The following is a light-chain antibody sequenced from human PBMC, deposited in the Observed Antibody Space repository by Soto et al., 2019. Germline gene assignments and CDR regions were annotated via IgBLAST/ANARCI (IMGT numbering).Light chain of an antibody. CDR1: SSNIGSNT. CDR2: SNN. J-gene: IGLJ1*01. CDR3: AAWDDSLNGLWV. Sequence: QSVLTQPPSASGTPGQRVTFSCSGSSSNIGSNTVNWYQQLPGTAPKLLIYSNNQRPSGVPDRFSGSKSGTSASLAISGLQSEDEADYYCAAWDDSLNGLWVFGTGTKVTAL. V-gene: IGLV1-44*01.